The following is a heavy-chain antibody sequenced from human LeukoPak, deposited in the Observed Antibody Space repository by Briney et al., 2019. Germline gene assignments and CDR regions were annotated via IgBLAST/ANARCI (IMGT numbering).Heavy chain of an antibody. CDR1: GGSHISHY. CDR2: IYYSGST. D-gene: IGHD2-21*02. Sequence: SETLSLTCIDSGGSHISHYWSWIRQPPGKGLEWIGYIYYSGSTNYNPSLKSRVTISVDTSKNQFSLKLSSVTAADTAVYYCASLVVTARHFDYWGQGTLVTVSS. CDR3: ASLVVTARHFDY. J-gene: IGHJ4*02. V-gene: IGHV4-59*11.